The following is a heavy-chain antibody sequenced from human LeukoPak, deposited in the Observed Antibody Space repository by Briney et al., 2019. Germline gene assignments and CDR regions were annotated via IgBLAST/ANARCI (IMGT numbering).Heavy chain of an antibody. J-gene: IGHJ5*02. CDR1: GGSFSGYY. CDR2: INHSGST. Sequence: SETLSLTCAVYGGSFSGYYWSWIRQPPGKGLEWIGEINHSGSTNYNPSLKSRVTISVDTSKNQFSLKLSSATAADTAVYYCARGVYGSGSYYNVFVAWFDPWGQGTLVTVSS. V-gene: IGHV4-34*01. CDR3: ARGVYGSGSYYNVFVAWFDP. D-gene: IGHD3-10*01.